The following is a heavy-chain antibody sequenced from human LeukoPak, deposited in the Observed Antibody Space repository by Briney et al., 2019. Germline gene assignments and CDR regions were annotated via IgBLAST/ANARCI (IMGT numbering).Heavy chain of an antibody. J-gene: IGHJ6*02. V-gene: IGHV3-30-3*01. CDR1: VCTFSNYA. CDR2: ISYDESNK. Sequence: RRSLTLSCAASVCTFSNYAMHWVRQAPGKGLAGVALISYDESNKYYADSVKGRFTISRGNSKNTLYPEMESLRDQDTAVYYCARERVAGYYYGMDVWGQGTTVTVSS. CDR3: ARERVAGYYYGMDV. D-gene: IGHD2-15*01.